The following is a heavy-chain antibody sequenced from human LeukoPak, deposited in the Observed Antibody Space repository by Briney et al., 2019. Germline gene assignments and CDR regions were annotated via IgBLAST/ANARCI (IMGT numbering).Heavy chain of an antibody. CDR2: INPSGGST. CDR1: GYTFTSYY. Sequence: GASVKVSCKASGYTFTSYYTHWVRQAPGQGLEWMGIINPSGGSTSYAQKFQGRVTLARDTSTSTVYMELSSLRSEDTAVYYCARAWSGYPDYWGQGTLVTVSS. V-gene: IGHV1-46*01. J-gene: IGHJ4*02. D-gene: IGHD3-3*01. CDR3: ARAWSGYPDY.